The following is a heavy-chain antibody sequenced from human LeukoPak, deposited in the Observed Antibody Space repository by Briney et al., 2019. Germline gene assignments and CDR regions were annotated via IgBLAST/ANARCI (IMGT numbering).Heavy chain of an antibody. J-gene: IGHJ4*02. V-gene: IGHV3-7*01. Sequence: PGGSLRLSCAASGFTFSSHRMSWVRQAPGKGLEWVANIKKDGSEKYYVDSVKGRFTTSRDNAKNSLYLQMNSLRAEDTAVYYCARVTAVAGTSVGVDAWGQGILVTVS. CDR1: GFTFSSHR. D-gene: IGHD6-19*01. CDR2: IKKDGSEK. CDR3: ARVTAVAGTSVGVDA.